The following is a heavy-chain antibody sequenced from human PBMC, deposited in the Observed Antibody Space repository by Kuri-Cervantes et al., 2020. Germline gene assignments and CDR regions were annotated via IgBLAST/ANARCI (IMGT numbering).Heavy chain of an antibody. Sequence: GGSLRLSCESSDSTFSIYSMNWVRQAPGKGLEWVSSISGSGTYIYNADSVKGRFTISRDNSKNSLYLQMNSLRVEDTAVYYCARDHPVTAAFDIWGQGTMVTVSS. J-gene: IGHJ3*02. D-gene: IGHD2-21*02. CDR2: ISGSGTYI. CDR1: DSTFSIYS. CDR3: ARDHPVTAAFDI. V-gene: IGHV3-21*03.